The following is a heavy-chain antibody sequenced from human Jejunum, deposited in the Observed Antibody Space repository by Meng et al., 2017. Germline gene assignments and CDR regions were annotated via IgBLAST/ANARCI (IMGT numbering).Heavy chain of an antibody. V-gene: IGHV4-4*02. CDR3: ARAYCTDVSCHDFFDS. CDR2: IDPSEST. Sequence: QMQLQESGPGLVKPSGTLSLTCAVSGASISRTNWWSWVRQPPGKGLEWIGKIDPSESTHYNPSLKGRVTISADRSKNQFSLRLTSVTAADTAIYYCARAYCTDVSCHDFFDSWGQGTLVTVSS. J-gene: IGHJ4*02. CDR1: GASISRTNW. D-gene: IGHD2-8*01.